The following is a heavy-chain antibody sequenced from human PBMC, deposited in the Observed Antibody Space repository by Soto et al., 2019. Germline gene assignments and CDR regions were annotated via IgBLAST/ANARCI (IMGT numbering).Heavy chain of an antibody. D-gene: IGHD1-26*01. CDR1: GYIFTSYD. CDR3: ARGGGSYYYDAFDI. V-gene: IGHV1-3*01. J-gene: IGHJ3*02. Sequence: QVQLVQSGAEVKKPRASVKVSCKASGYIFTSYDMHWVRKAPGQRIEWMGWINAGNGNTKYSQKFQGRVTITRDTSASTAYMELSSLRSEDTAVYYCARGGGSYYYDAFDIWGQGTMVTVSS. CDR2: INAGNGNT.